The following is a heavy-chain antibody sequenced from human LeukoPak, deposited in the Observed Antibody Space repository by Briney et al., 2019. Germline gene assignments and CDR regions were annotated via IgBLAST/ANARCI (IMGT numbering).Heavy chain of an antibody. J-gene: IGHJ4*02. CDR3: AKESVATVTQIFDY. V-gene: IGHV3-33*06. Sequence: PGRSLGLSCAASGFSFSTYGMHWVRQAPGKGLEWVAAIWNDGSKQYYEDSVKGRFTISRDNSKNTLYLQMNSLRAEDTAVYYCAKESVATVTQIFDYWGQGTLVTVSS. D-gene: IGHD4-17*01. CDR1: GFSFSTYG. CDR2: IWNDGSKQ.